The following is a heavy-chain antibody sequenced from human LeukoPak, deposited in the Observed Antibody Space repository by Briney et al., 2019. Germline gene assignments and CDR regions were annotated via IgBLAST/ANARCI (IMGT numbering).Heavy chain of an antibody. D-gene: IGHD2-15*01. CDR2: ISYDGSNK. CDR3: ARGGGSRRCSGGSCYYDAFDI. Sequence: PGRSLRLSCAAAGFTFSSYGMHWVRQAPGKGLEWVAVISYDGSNKYYADSVKGRFTISRDNSKNTLYLQMNSLRAEDTAVYYCARGGGSRRCSGGSCYYDAFDIWGQGTMVTVSS. J-gene: IGHJ3*02. CDR1: GFTFSSYG. V-gene: IGHV3-30*03.